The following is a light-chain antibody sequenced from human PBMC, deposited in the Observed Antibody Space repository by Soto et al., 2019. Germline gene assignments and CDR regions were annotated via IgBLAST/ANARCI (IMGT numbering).Light chain of an antibody. CDR3: QQGNNWPWT. V-gene: IGKV3-15*01. J-gene: IGKJ1*01. CDR1: QSVSSN. CDR2: GAS. Sequence: EIVLTQSPGTLSLSPGERATLSCRASQSVSSNLALYQQKPGQAPRLLIYGASTRATGVPARFSGSGSGTEFTLTISSLQSGDFAGYYCQQGNNWPWTFGQGTKVDIK.